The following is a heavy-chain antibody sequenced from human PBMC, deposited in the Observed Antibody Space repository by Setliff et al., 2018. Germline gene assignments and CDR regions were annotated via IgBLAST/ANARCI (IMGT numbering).Heavy chain of an antibody. CDR3: ARRQGDGSGWSTKHYFDY. CDR1: GYSISSGYY. D-gene: IGHD6-19*01. J-gene: IGHJ4*02. Sequence: SETLSLTCTVSGYSISSGYYWGWIRQPPGKGLEWIGNMYHSGSVYYNPSLKSRVTISVDTSKNQFSLKVTSVTAADTAVYYCARRQGDGSGWSTKHYFDYWGQGTLVTVSS. V-gene: IGHV4-38-2*02. CDR2: MYHSGSV.